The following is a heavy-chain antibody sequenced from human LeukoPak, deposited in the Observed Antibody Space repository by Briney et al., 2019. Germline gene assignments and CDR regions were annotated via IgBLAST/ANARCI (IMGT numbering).Heavy chain of an antibody. CDR2: ISAYNGNT. CDR3: ARDVWFGELPSSPTDY. Sequence: ASVKVSCKASGYTFTSYGISWVRQAPGQGLEWMGWISAYNGNTNYAQKLQGRVTITTDTSTSTAYMELRSLRSDDTAVYYCARDVWFGELPSSPTDYWGQGTLVTVSS. CDR1: GYTFTSYG. D-gene: IGHD3-10*01. V-gene: IGHV1-18*01. J-gene: IGHJ4*02.